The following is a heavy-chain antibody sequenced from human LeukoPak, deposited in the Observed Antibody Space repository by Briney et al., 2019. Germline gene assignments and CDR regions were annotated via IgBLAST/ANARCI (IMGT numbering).Heavy chain of an antibody. V-gene: IGHV4-39*01. J-gene: IGHJ5*02. D-gene: IGHD4-11*01. CDR1: GGSISSSSDY. CDR2: IYYSGST. Sequence: PSETLSLTCSVSGGSISSSSDYWGWIRQPPGKGLEWIGSIYYSGSTYYNSSLKSRVTISVDMSENQFSLKLSSVTAADTAVYYCARQHMTTLNWFDPWGQGTLVTVSS. CDR3: ARQHMTTLNWFDP.